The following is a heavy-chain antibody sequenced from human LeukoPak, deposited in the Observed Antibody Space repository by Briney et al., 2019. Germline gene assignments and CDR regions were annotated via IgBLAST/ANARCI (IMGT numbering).Heavy chain of an antibody. CDR2: TYYRSKWYN. D-gene: IGHD1-14*01. CDR1: GDSVSSTFAV. CDR3: ARDLGVPLNQIQSDAFDI. V-gene: IGHV6-1*01. J-gene: IGHJ3*02. Sequence: SQTLSLTCAISGDSVSSTFAVWNWIRQSPSRGLEWLGRTYYRSKWYNDYAVSVKSRITINPDTSKNQFSLQLNSVTPEDTAVYYCARDLGVPLNQIQSDAFDIWGQGTMVTVSS.